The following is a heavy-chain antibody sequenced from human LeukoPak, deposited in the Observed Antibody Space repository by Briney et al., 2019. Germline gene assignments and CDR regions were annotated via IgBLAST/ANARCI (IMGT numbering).Heavy chain of an antibody. CDR1: GFTFDDYT. J-gene: IGHJ6*02. V-gene: IGHV3-43*01. D-gene: IGHD3-22*01. CDR3: AKDISYDSSGYTLSYGMDV. CDR2: ISWDGGST. Sequence: GSLRLSCAASGFTFDDYTMHWVRQAPGKGLEWVSLISWDGGSTYYADSVKGRFTISRDNSKNSLYLQMNSLRTEDTALYYCAKDISYDSSGYTLSYGMDVWGQGTTVTVSS.